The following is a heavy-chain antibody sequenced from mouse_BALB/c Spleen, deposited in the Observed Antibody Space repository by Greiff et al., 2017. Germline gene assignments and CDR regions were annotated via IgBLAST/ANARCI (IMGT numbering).Heavy chain of an antibody. J-gene: IGHJ4*01. CDR1: GYTFTSYY. CDR3: TRSGGRYAMDY. D-gene: IGHD1-1*02. V-gene: IGHV1S81*02. CDR2: INPSNGGT. Sequence: VQLQQSGAELVKPEASVKLSCKASGYTFTSYYMYWVKQRPGQGLEWIGEINPSNGGTNFNEKFKSKATLTVDKSSSTAYMQLSSLTSEDSAVYYCTRSGGRYAMDYWGQGTSVTVSS.